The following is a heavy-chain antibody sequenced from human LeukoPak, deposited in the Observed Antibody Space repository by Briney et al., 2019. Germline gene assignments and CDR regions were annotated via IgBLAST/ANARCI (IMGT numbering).Heavy chain of an antibody. CDR2: MNPNSGNT. D-gene: IGHD4/OR15-4a*01. Sequence: ASVKVSCKASGYTFTSYDINWVRQATGQRLEWMGWMNPNSGNTGYAQKFQGRVTMTRNTSISTAYMELSSLRSEDTAVYYCARASYGGNPSPSAVYYYYYYMDVWGKGTTVTVSS. CDR1: GYTFTSYD. V-gene: IGHV1-8*01. CDR3: ARASYGGNPSPSAVYYYYYYMDV. J-gene: IGHJ6*03.